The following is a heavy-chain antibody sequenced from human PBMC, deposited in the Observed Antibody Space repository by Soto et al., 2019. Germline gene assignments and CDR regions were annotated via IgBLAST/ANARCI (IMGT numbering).Heavy chain of an antibody. D-gene: IGHD1-7*01. J-gene: IGHJ6*02. CDR3: AADPGTSYYYYYGMDV. Sequence: SVKVSCKASGFTFTSSAVQWVREARGQRLEWIGWIVVGSGNTNYAQKFQERVTITRDMSTSTAYMELSSLRSEDTAVYYCAADPGTSYYYYYGMDVWGQGTTVTVSS. CDR2: IVVGSGNT. CDR1: GFTFTSSA. V-gene: IGHV1-58*01.